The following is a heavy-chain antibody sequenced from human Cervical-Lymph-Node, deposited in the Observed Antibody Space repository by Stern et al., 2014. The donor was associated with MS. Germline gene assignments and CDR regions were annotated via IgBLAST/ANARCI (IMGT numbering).Heavy chain of an antibody. CDR3: ARGPVAEDTISSWFDY. V-gene: IGHV1-69*01. Sequence: VQLVESGADVKKPGSSVKVSCKASGGTFNNYAISWVRQAPGQGLEWMGGIIPIFGTTNYAQKFPGRVTIIADESTTTAYMELRGLTSEDTAVYSCARGPVAEDTISSWFDYWGQGTLVTVSS. D-gene: IGHD3-3*01. CDR1: GGTFNNYA. CDR2: IIPIFGTT. J-gene: IGHJ4*02.